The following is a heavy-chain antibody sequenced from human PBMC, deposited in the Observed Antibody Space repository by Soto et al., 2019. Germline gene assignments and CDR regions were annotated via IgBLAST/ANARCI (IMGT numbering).Heavy chain of an antibody. V-gene: IGHV3-73*01. J-gene: IGHJ4*02. CDR2: IRSKANGYAT. CDR1: GFTFSGYT. CDR3: AGELASDY. D-gene: IGHD6-6*01. Sequence: GGSLRLSCAASGFTFSGYTMHWFRQASGNGLEWVGRIRSKANGYATAYAASVKGRFTISRDDSENTAYLQMNSLKTEDTAVYYCAGELASDYWGQGILVTVSS.